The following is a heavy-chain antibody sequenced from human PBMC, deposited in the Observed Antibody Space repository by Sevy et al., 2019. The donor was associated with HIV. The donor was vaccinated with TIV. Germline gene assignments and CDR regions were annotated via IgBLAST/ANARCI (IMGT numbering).Heavy chain of an antibody. CDR1: GFTFSSYA. V-gene: IGHV3-23*01. Sequence: GGSLRLSCAASGFTFSSYAMSWVRQAPGKGLEWVSAISGSGGSTYYADSVKGRFTISRDNSKNTLYLQMNSLRAEDTAVYYCAGGYSYGQEIDYWGQGTLVTVPS. CDR3: AGGYSYGQEIDY. J-gene: IGHJ4*02. D-gene: IGHD5-18*01. CDR2: ISGSGGST.